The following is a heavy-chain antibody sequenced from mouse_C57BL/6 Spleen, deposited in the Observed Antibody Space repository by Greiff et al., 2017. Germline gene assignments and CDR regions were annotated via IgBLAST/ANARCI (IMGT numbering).Heavy chain of an antibody. CDR1: GYTFTSYW. CDR3: ARPLNWDV. V-gene: IGHV1-55*01. Sequence: VQLQQPGAELVKPGASVKMSCKASGYTFTSYWITWVKQSPGQGLEWLGDIYPGSGSTNYNEKFTSKATLTVDTSSSTAYMQLSSLTSEDSAVYYCARPLNWDVWGQGTTLTVSS. CDR2: IYPGSGST. D-gene: IGHD4-1*02. J-gene: IGHJ2*01.